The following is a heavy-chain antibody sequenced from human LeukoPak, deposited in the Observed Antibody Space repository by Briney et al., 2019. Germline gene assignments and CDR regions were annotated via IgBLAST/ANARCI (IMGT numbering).Heavy chain of an antibody. J-gene: IGHJ4*02. CDR2: IYYSGST. D-gene: IGHD3-22*01. Sequence: SETLSLTCSVSGGSISSYYWSWIRQPPGKGLEWIGYIYYSGSTNYNPSLKSRVTISVDTSKNQFSLKLSSVTAADTAVYYCASPYYYDSGGFDWGQGTLVTVSS. V-gene: IGHV4-59*12. CDR3: ASPYYYDSGGFD. CDR1: GGSISSYY.